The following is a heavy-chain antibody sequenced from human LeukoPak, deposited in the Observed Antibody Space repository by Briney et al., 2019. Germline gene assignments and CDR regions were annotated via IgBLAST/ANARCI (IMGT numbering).Heavy chain of an antibody. CDR3: PRDGYCSGGTCPDLDY. J-gene: IGHJ4*02. D-gene: IGHD2-15*01. CDR2: INANSGGT. V-gene: IGHV1-2*02. CDR1: GYSFTGYY. Sequence: ASVKVSCKASGYSFTGYYMHWVRQAPGQGLEWMGWINANSGGTQYAQKFQGRFTMTRDTSISTAYMELTRLRSDDTAVYYCPRDGYCSGGTCPDLDYWGQGTLVTVSS.